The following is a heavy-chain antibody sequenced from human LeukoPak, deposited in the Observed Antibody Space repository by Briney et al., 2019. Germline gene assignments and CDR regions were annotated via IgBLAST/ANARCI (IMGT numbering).Heavy chain of an antibody. J-gene: IGHJ4*02. CDR2: IYSGGST. D-gene: IGHD1-26*01. CDR3: ARALPEYSGSYYSKFLDY. Sequence: GGSLRLSCAASGFTVSSKYMSWVRQAPGKGLEWGSVIYSGGSTYYADSVKGRFTISRDNSKNTLYLQMNSLRAEDTAVYYCARALPEYSGSYYSKFLDYWGQGTLVTVSS. CDR1: GFTVSSKY. V-gene: IGHV3-66*01.